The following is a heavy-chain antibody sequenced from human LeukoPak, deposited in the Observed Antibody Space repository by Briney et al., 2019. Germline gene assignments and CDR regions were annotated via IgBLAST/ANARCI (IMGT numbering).Heavy chain of an antibody. D-gene: IGHD3-22*01. V-gene: IGHV1-2*02. J-gene: IGHJ3*02. CDR3: ASSYDSSGYYLRSDAFDI. CDR2: INPNSGGT. CDR1: GYTFTGYY. Sequence: RASVKVSCKASGYTFTGYYMHWVRQAPGQGLEWMGWINPNSGGTNYAQKFQGRVTMTRDTSISTAYMELSRLRSDDTAVYYCASSYDSSGYYLRSDAFDIWGQGTMVTVSS.